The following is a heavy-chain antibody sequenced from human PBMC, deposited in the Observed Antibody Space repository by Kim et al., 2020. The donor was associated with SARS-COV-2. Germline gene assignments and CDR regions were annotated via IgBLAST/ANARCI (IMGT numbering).Heavy chain of an antibody. V-gene: IGHV1-69*04. CDR1: GGTFSSYA. Sequence: SVKVSCKASGGTFSSYAISWVRQAPGQGLEWMGRIIPILGIANYAQKFQGRVTITADKSTSTAYMELSSLRSEDTAVYYCARGPTGYYPPNYYYYGMDVWGQGTTVTVSS. CDR3: ARGPTGYYPPNYYYYGMDV. CDR2: IIPILGIA. J-gene: IGHJ6*02. D-gene: IGHD3-9*01.